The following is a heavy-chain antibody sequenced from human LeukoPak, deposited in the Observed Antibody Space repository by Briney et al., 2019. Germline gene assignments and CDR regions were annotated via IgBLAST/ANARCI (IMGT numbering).Heavy chain of an antibody. Sequence: GGSLRLSCAASGFTFSSYGMHWVRQAPGKGLEWVAVIWYGGSNKYYADSVKGRFTISRDNSKNTLYLQMNSLRAEDTAVYYCAKDRCEGYSCYYFDYWGQGTLVTVSS. CDR1: GFTFSSYG. D-gene: IGHD5-18*01. V-gene: IGHV3-30*02. J-gene: IGHJ4*02. CDR3: AKDRCEGYSCYYFDY. CDR2: IWYGGSNK.